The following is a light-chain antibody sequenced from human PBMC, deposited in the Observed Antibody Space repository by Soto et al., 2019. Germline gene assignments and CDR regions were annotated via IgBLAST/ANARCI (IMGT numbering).Light chain of an antibody. CDR2: DAS. CDR1: QSVSSY. CDR3: QQRSNWPPVLT. J-gene: IGKJ4*01. Sequence: EIVLTQSPATLSLSPGERAILSCRASQSVSSYLAWYQQKPGQAPRLLIYDASNRATGIPARFSGSGSGTDFPLTISSLEPEDFAVYYCQQRSNWPPVLTFGGGTKVDIK. V-gene: IGKV3-11*01.